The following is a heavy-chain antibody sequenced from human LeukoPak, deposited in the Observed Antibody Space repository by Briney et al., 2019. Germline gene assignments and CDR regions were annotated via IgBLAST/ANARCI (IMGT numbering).Heavy chain of an antibody. J-gene: IGHJ4*02. CDR2: IKQDGSEK. V-gene: IGHV3-7*01. CDR1: GFTFSSYW. D-gene: IGHD3-10*01. CDR3: ARGRYYGSGSYHFDY. Sequence: PGGSLRLSCAASGFTFSSYWMSWVRQAPGKGLEWVANIKQDGSEKNYVDSVKGRFTISRDNPKNSLYLQVNSLRADDTAVYYCARGRYYGSGSYHFDYWGQGTLVTVSS.